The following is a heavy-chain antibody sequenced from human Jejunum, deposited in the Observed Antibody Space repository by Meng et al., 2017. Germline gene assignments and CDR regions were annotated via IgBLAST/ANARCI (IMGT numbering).Heavy chain of an antibody. J-gene: IGHJ1*01. CDR1: VVSISGSNW. Sequence: LTGSGPDMLGPWVTLSCTYAVCVVSISGSNWWSWVRQSPREWLEGIVEILHSGTTNHNPSLKSRITLSEDKSKNQFSLNRRSGAASDTAVYFCARDFESLNGFWGQGTLVTVSS. CDR3: ARDFESLNGF. V-gene: IGHV4-4*02. CDR2: ILHSGTT. D-gene: IGHD3-9*01.